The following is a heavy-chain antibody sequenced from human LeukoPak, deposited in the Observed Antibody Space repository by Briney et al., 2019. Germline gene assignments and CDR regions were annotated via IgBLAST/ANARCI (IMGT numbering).Heavy chain of an antibody. CDR1: GGSISSYY. J-gene: IGHJ4*02. V-gene: IGHV4-59*01. D-gene: IGHD1-26*01. Sequence: PSETLSLTCTVSGGSISSYYWSWIRQPPGKGLEWIGYIYYSGSTNYNPSLKSRVTISVNTSKNQFSLKLSSVTAADTAVYYCARIEWELHTYDYWGQGTLVTVSS. CDR2: IYYSGST. CDR3: ARIEWELHTYDY.